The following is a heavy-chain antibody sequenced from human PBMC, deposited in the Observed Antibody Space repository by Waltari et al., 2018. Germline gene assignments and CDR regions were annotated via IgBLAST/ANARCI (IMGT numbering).Heavy chain of an antibody. J-gene: IGHJ4*02. V-gene: IGHV4-30-4*08. CDR2: IYYSGST. D-gene: IGHD4-4*01. CDR1: GGSISSADYY. CDR3: ARDNQYLRATDY. Sequence: QVQLQESGPGLVKPSQTLSLTCTVSGGSISSADYYWSWIRQPPGKGLEWIGYIYYSGSTYYNPSLNSRVTISVDTSKNQCSLKLSSVTAADTAVYYCARDNQYLRATDYWGQGTLVTVSS.